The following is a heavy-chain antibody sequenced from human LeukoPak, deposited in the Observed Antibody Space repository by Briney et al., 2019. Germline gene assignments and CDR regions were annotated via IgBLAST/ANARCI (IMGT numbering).Heavy chain of an antibody. Sequence: PGGSLRLSCAASGFTVSSNYMSWVRQAPGKGLDGVSVIYSGGSTYYADSVKGRFTISRDNSKNTLYLQMNSLRAEDTAVYYCAGDTCGGDCLDAFDIWGQGTMVTVSS. J-gene: IGHJ3*02. V-gene: IGHV3-66*01. CDR1: GFTVSSNY. D-gene: IGHD2-21*02. CDR2: IYSGGST. CDR3: AGDTCGGDCLDAFDI.